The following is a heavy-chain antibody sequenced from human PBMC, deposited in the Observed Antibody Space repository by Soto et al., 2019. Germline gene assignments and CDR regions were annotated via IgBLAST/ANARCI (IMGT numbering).Heavy chain of an antibody. Sequence: GESLKISCAASGFTFSSYAMSWVRQAPGKGLEWVSAISGSGGSTYYADSVKGRFTISRDNSKNTLYLQMNSLRAEDTAVYYCAKGISGYDYSFDYWGQGTLVTVSS. D-gene: IGHD5-12*01. CDR3: AKGISGYDYSFDY. J-gene: IGHJ4*02. CDR2: ISGSGGST. V-gene: IGHV3-23*01. CDR1: GFTFSSYA.